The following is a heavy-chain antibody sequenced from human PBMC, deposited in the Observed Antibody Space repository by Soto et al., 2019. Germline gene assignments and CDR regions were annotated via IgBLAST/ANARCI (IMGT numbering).Heavy chain of an antibody. Sequence: SVKVSCKASGGTFSSYAISWVRQAPGQGLEWMGGIIPIFGTANYAQKFQGRVTITADESTSTAYMELSSLRSEDTAGYYCASWDTPIVSDAFDIWGQGTMVTVSS. CDR3: ASWDTPIVSDAFDI. D-gene: IGHD5-18*01. V-gene: IGHV1-69*13. J-gene: IGHJ3*02. CDR2: IIPIFGTA. CDR1: GGTFSSYA.